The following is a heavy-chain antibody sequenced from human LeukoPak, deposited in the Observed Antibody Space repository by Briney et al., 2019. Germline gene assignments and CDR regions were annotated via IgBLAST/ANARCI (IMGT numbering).Heavy chain of an antibody. V-gene: IGHV2-70*17. CDR2: IDWDDDK. D-gene: IGHD2-15*01. J-gene: IGHJ4*02. CDR1: GFSLSTPDMC. CDR3: ARMTPDSPSFDY. Sequence: SGPALVKPTQTLTLTCTFSGFSLSTPDMCVTWIRQPPGKALEWLARIDWDDDKFYSPSLRTRLTISKDTPKNQVVLRMTNMDPVDTGKYYCARMTPDSPSFDYWGQGALITVSS.